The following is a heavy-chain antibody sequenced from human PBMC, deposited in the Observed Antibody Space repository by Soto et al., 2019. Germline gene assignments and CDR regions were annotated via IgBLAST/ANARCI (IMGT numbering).Heavy chain of an antibody. CDR3: ARRYGYSFDN. D-gene: IGHD1-1*01. CDR2: IYYSGST. CDR1: GGSISSYY. Sequence: LSLTCTVFGGSISSYYWSWIRQPPGKGLEWIGYIYYSGSTNYNPSLKSRVTISVDTSKNQFSLKLSSVTAADTAVYYCARRYGYSFDNWGQGTLVTVSS. J-gene: IGHJ4*02. V-gene: IGHV4-59*08.